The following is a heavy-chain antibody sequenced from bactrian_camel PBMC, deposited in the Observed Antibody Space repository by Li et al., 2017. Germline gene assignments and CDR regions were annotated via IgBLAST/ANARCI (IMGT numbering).Heavy chain of an antibody. J-gene: IGHJ4*01. V-gene: IGHV3S53*01. Sequence: HVQLVESGGGSVQPGGSLTLSCTASGNPGRSTCMGWFRQPPGKDREGVAVLWIGGASTTYADSVKGRFIITRDKAKDLVYLQMNGLQPEDTGIYYCAADQLYGTCRDVLDFPARGQGTQVTVS. CDR2: LWIGGAST. CDR1: GNPGRSTC. D-gene: IGHD6*01. CDR3: AADQLYGTCRDVLDFPA.